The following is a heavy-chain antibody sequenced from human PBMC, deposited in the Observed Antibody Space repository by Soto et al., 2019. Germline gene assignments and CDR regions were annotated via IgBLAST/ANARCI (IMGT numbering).Heavy chain of an antibody. CDR3: VSQRTTVLTQAYFDY. Sequence: PSETLCLTCRVSGGTINSGDYFWSWIRQPPGKGLEWIGSVYYRGRSYSKSSVKSRVTISVDTSKNQFSLNFNSVTASDTALYYCVSQRTTVLTQAYFDYWGPGALVTVSS. CDR1: GGTINSGDYF. CDR2: VYYRGRS. V-gene: IGHV4-39*01. D-gene: IGHD4-17*01. J-gene: IGHJ4*02.